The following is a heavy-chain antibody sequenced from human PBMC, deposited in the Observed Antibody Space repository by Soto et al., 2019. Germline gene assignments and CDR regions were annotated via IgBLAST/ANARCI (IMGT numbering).Heavy chain of an antibody. CDR2: IIPILGIA. CDR1: GGTFSSYT. Sequence: AASVKVSCKASGGTFSSYTISWVRQAPGQGLEWMGRIIPILGIANYAQKFQGRVTITADKSTSTAYMELSSLRSEDTAVYYCARDRVGAPALFDYWGQGTLVTVSS. J-gene: IGHJ4*02. CDR3: ARDRVGAPALFDY. D-gene: IGHD1-26*01. V-gene: IGHV1-69*04.